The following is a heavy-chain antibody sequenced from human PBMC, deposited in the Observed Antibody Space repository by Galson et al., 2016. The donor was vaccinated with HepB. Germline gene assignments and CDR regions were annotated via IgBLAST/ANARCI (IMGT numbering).Heavy chain of an antibody. CDR1: GGSISSRNYC. J-gene: IGHJ4*02. CDR2: INYSGNT. CDR3: ARVAWYQYGSGSYDY. Sequence: SETLSLTCTVSGGSISSRNYCWGWIRQPPGKGLEWIGSINYSGNTYYNPSLKSRVTMSIDTSKNQFSLGLSSVTAADTAVYYCARVAWYQYGSGSYDYWGQGTLVSVSS. D-gene: IGHD3-10*01. V-gene: IGHV4-39*01.